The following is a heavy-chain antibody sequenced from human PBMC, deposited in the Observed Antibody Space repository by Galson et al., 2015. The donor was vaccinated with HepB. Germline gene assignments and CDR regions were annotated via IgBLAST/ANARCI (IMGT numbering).Heavy chain of an antibody. Sequence: SLRLSCAASGFTFSTFAMGWVRQAPGKGLVWVSTLHNDGVTTHIADSVRGRFTISRDNSKNTLFLQMNSLGVEDTALYYCAKFRGMDIGEYHFDHWGQGTLVTVSS. CDR1: GFTFSTFA. CDR3: AKFRGMDIGEYHFDH. CDR2: LHNDGVTT. V-gene: IGHV3-23*05. D-gene: IGHD2-2*03. J-gene: IGHJ4*02.